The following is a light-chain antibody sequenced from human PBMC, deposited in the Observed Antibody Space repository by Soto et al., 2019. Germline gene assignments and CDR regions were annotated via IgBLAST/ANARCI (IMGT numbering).Light chain of an antibody. V-gene: IGLV2-14*01. CDR2: DVS. Sequence: QSVLTQPASVSGSPGQSITISCTGTSSDVGGYNFVSWYQQHPGKVPKLIISDVSNRPSGVSNRFSGSKSGNTASLTISGLQPEDEADYYCTSYTSSSTLVFGTGTKVTVL. J-gene: IGLJ1*01. CDR3: TSYTSSSTLV. CDR1: SSDVGGYNF.